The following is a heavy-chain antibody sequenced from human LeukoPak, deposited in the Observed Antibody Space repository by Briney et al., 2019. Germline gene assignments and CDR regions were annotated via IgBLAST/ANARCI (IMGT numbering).Heavy chain of an antibody. V-gene: IGHV3-53*01. J-gene: IGHJ6*02. CDR3: ASHSSSYYYYGMDV. CDR2: IYSGGST. Sequence: GSLRLSCAASGFTVSSNYMSWVRQAPGKGLEWVSVIYSGGSTYYADSVKGRFTISRDNSKNTLYLQMNSLRAEDTAVYYCASHSSSYYYYGMDVWGQGTTVTVSS. D-gene: IGHD6-6*01. CDR1: GFTVSSNY.